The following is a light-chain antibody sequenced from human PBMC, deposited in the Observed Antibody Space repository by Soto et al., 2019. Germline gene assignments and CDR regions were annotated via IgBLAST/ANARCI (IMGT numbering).Light chain of an antibody. CDR3: SSYTSSSTLV. CDR1: NSDVGGYNY. V-gene: IGLV2-14*01. CDR2: EVS. J-gene: IGLJ2*01. Sequence: QSALTQPASVSGSPGQSITISCTGTNSDVGGYNYVSWYQQHPGKAPKLMIYEVSNRPSGVSNRFSGSKSGNTASLTISGLQAEYEADYYCSSYTSSSTLVFGGGTKLTVL.